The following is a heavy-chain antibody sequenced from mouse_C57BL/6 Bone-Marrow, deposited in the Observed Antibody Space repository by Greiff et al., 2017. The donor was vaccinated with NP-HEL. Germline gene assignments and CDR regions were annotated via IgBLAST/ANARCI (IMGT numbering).Heavy chain of an antibody. J-gene: IGHJ2*01. CDR2: IDPSDSYT. CDR3: ARETYYGSSFDY. Sequence: QVQLQQPGAELVMPGASVKLSCKASGYTFTSYWMHWVKQRPGQGLEWIGEIDPSDSYTNYNQKFKGKSTLTVDKSSRTAYMQLSSLTSEDSAVYYCARETYYGSSFDYWGQGTTLTVSS. D-gene: IGHD1-1*01. V-gene: IGHV1-69*01. CDR1: GYTFTSYW.